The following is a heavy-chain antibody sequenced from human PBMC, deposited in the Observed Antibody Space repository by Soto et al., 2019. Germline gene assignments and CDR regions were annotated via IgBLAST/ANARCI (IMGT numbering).Heavy chain of an antibody. CDR3: AKDLTRQLAYWLDP. V-gene: IGHV1-2*02. CDR1: GFSFTGYY. Sequence: ASVKVSCKASGFSFTGYYIHWLRQAPGQGLEWMGWINAHSGGTEYAQKFQGRVTLTRDTSIATACLTLTSLTSDDTALYYCAKDLTRQLAYWLDPWGQGTQVTVSS. CDR2: INAHSGGT. J-gene: IGHJ5*02. D-gene: IGHD6-6*01.